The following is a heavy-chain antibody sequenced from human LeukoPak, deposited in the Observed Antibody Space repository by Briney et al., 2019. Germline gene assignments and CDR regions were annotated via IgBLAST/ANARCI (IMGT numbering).Heavy chain of an antibody. Sequence: SETLSLTCTVSGGSISSYYWSWIRQPPGKGLEWFGYIYTSGSTNYNPSLKSRVTISVDTSKTQFSLKLSSVTAADTAVYYCARGYDFWSGYYFDYWSQGTLVTVSS. CDR2: IYTSGST. J-gene: IGHJ4*02. D-gene: IGHD3-3*01. CDR3: ARGYDFWSGYYFDY. V-gene: IGHV4-4*09. CDR1: GGSISSYY.